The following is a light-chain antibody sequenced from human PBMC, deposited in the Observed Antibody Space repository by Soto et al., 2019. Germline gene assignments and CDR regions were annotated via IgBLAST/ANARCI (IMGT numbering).Light chain of an antibody. CDR1: SSDVGAYKH. Sequence: QSALTQPPSASGSPGQSVTISCTGTSSDVGAYKHVSWYQQYPGKAPKLMIYEVSKRPSGVPDRFSGSKSGNTASLTVSGLQAEDEADYYCTSYVGSNIWVFGGGTQLTVL. CDR2: EVS. J-gene: IGLJ3*02. CDR3: TSYVGSNIWV. V-gene: IGLV2-8*01.